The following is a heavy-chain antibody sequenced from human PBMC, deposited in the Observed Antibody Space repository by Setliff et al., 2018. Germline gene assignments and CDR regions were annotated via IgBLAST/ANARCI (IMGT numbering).Heavy chain of an antibody. CDR2: INHSGST. J-gene: IGHJ3*02. V-gene: IGHV4-34*01. CDR3: ARGPDTVVAPYDAFDI. Sequence: SETLSLTCAVYGGSFSGYYWSWIRQPPGKGLEWIGEINHSGSTNYNPSLKSRVTISVDTSKNQFSLKLSSVTAADTAVYYCARGPDTVVAPYDAFDIWGQGTMVTVSS. CDR1: GGSFSGYY. D-gene: IGHD2-15*01.